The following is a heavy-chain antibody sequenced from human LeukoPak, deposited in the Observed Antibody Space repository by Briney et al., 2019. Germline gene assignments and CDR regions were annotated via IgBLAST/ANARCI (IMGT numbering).Heavy chain of an antibody. J-gene: IGHJ3*02. CDR3: ARQMITFGGVIVIAAFDI. D-gene: IGHD3-16*02. V-gene: IGHV4-39*01. CDR2: IHYTGIT. CDR1: GGSISSNNYY. Sequence: PSETLSLTCTVSGGSISSNNYYWVWFRQPPGKSLEWIGSIHYTGITYQNPSLKSRVTISVDTSNNQFSLRLTSVTAADTAVYYCARQMITFGGVIVIAAFDIWGQGTMVTVSS.